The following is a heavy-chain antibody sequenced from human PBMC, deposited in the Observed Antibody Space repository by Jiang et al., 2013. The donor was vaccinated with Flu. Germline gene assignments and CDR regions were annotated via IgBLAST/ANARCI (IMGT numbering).Heavy chain of an antibody. Sequence: SGAEVKKPGASVKVSCKASGYTFSNHGITWVRQAPGLGLEWMGWISAYNDNIKYAQKFQGRVTMTTDTSTSTAYMELRSLRSDDTAVYYCARESGADGLWLRTYYFDYWGQGTLVTVSS. CDR2: ISAYNDNI. CDR3: ARESGADGLWLRTYYFDY. V-gene: IGHV1-18*01. J-gene: IGHJ4*02. CDR1: GYTFSNHG. D-gene: IGHD5-18*01.